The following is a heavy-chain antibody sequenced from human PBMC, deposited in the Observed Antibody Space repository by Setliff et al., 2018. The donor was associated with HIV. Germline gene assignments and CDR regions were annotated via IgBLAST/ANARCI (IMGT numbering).Heavy chain of an antibody. Sequence: GGSLRLSCAASGFTFSSHWMVWVRQAPGKGLEWVANINQDGSEKNYVDSVKGRFTISRDNAKNSLFLQVNSLRVEDTAVYYCAKDIVAPGLFLDYWGQGTLVTVSS. CDR1: GFTFSSHW. D-gene: IGHD3-16*02. CDR2: INQDGSEK. J-gene: IGHJ4*02. CDR3: AKDIVAPGLFLDY. V-gene: IGHV3-7*01.